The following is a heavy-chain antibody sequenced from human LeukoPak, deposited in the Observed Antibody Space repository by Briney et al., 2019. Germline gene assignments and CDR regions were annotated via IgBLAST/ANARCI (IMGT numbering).Heavy chain of an antibody. CDR1: GFTFSSYA. CDR2: ISGSGGST. D-gene: IGHD6-19*01. V-gene: IGHV3-23*01. J-gene: IGHJ4*02. CDR3: AKTYSSGWDFDY. Sequence: GGSLRLSCAASGFTFSSYAMSWVRQAPGKGLEWVSAISGSGGSTYYADSVKGRFTISRDNSKNTLYLQMSSLRAEGTAVYYCAKTYSSGWDFDYWGQGTLVTVSS.